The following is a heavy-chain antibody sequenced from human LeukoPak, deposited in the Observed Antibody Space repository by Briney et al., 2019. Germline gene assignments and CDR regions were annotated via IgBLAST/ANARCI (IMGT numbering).Heavy chain of an antibody. D-gene: IGHD3-22*01. CDR2: IYHSGST. V-gene: IGHV4-30-2*01. Sequence: SETLSLTCAVSGGSISSGGYSWSWIRQPPGKGLEWIGYIYHSGSTYYNPFLKSRVTISVDRSKNQFSLKLSSVTAADTAVYYCARSYDGDAFDIWGQGTMVTVSS. CDR3: ARSYDGDAFDI. J-gene: IGHJ3*02. CDR1: GGSISSGGYS.